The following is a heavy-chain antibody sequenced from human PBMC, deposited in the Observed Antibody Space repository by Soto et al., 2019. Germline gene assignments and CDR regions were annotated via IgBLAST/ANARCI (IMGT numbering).Heavy chain of an antibody. J-gene: IGHJ3*02. CDR1: GYTLTELS. V-gene: IGHV1-24*01. CDR3: AAESFMVRGVISAFDI. D-gene: IGHD3-10*01. Sequence: ASVKVSCKVSGYTLTELSMHWVRQAPGKGLEWMGGFDPEDGETIYAQKFQGRVTMTEDTSTDTAYMELGSLRSEDTAVYYCAAESFMVRGVISAFDIWGQGTMVTVSS. CDR2: FDPEDGET.